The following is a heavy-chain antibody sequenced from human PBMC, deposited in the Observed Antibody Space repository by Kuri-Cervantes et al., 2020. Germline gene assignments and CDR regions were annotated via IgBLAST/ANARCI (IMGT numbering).Heavy chain of an antibody. D-gene: IGHD2-15*01. Sequence: GSLRLSCTVSGGSISSYYWSWIRQPPGKGLEWIGSIYYSRSTYYNPSLKSRVTISVDTFKNQFSLKLSSVTAADTAVYYCGKSCGSRYVDYFDYWGQGTLVTVSS. V-gene: IGHV4-59*05. CDR3: GKSCGSRYVDYFDY. CDR2: IYYSRST. J-gene: IGHJ4*02. CDR1: GGSISSYY.